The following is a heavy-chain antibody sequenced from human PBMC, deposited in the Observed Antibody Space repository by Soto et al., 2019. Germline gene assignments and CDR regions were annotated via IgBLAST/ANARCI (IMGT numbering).Heavy chain of an antibody. J-gene: IGHJ3*02. CDR1: GFTFSSYA. CDR3: AVAYCGGDCDPRGDAFDI. D-gene: IGHD2-21*02. Sequence: EVQLLESGGGLVQPGGSLRLSCAASGFTFSSYAMSWVRQAPGKGLEWVSAMSGSGGSTYYADSVKGRYTISRDNSKNTLYLQRNSLRAEDKAVYYCAVAYCGGDCDPRGDAFDIWGQGTMVTVSS. V-gene: IGHV3-23*01. CDR2: MSGSGGST.